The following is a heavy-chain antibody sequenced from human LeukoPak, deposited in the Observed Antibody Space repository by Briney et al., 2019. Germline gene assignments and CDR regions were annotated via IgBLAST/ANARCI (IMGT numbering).Heavy chain of an antibody. CDR1: GFTFSSYG. CDR3: AKSFPLPARLGYYSGGSCPFDY. J-gene: IGHJ4*02. V-gene: IGHV3-30*02. Sequence: SGGSLRLSCAASGFTFSSYGMHWVRQAPGKGLEWVAFIRYDGSNKYYADSVKGRFTISRDNSKNTLYLQMNSLRAEDTAVYYCAKSFPLPARLGYYSGGSCPFDYWGQGTLATVSS. CDR2: IRYDGSNK. D-gene: IGHD2-15*01.